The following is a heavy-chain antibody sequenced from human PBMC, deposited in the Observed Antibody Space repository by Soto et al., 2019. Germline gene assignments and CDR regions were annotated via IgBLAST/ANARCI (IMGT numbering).Heavy chain of an antibody. J-gene: IGHJ3*02. CDR3: ANDVVVVPAALHVFDI. CDR2: ISYDGSNK. CDR1: GFTFSSYG. V-gene: IGHV3-30*18. D-gene: IGHD2-2*01. Sequence: PGGSLRLSCAASGFTFSSYGMHWVRQAPGKGLEWVAVISYDGSNKYYADSVKGRFTISRDNSKNTLYLQMNSLRAEDTAVYYCANDVVVVPAALHVFDIWGQGSMVIVSS.